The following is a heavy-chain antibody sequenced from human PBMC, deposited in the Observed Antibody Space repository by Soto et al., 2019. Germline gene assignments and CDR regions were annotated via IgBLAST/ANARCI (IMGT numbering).Heavy chain of an antibody. V-gene: IGHV4-59*08. CDR3: AKRYSGYDDAFDI. CDR1: GVSISSYY. Sequence: PSETLSLTCTVSGVSISSYYWSWIRQPPGKGLEWITYIYYSGSTNYNPSLKSRVTISVDTSKNQFSLKLSSVTAADTAVYYCAKRYSGYDDAFDIWGQGTTVTVPS. D-gene: IGHD5-12*01. J-gene: IGHJ3*02. CDR2: IYYSGST.